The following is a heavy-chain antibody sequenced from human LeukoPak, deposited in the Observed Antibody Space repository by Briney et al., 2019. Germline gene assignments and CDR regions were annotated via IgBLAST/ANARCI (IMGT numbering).Heavy chain of an antibody. D-gene: IGHD4-17*01. J-gene: IGHJ1*01. V-gene: IGHV3-21*01. CDR2: ISSSSSYI. CDR3: ARPLMDYGDYRYFQH. CDR1: GCTFSSYS. Sequence: GGSLRLSCAASGCTFSSYSMNWVRKAPGKGLEWVSSISSSSSYIYYADSVKGRFTISRDNAKNSLYLQMNSLRAEDTAVYYCARPLMDYGDYRYFQHWGQGTLVTVSS.